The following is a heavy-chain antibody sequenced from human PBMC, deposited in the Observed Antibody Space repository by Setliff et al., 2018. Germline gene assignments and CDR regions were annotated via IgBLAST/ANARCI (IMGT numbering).Heavy chain of an antibody. V-gene: IGHV3-21*01. D-gene: IGHD3-22*01. CDR2: ISKSSSYI. Sequence: GGSLRLSCAASGFTFSRYSMTWVRQAPGKGLEWVSSISKSSSYIYYADSVKGRFAVSRDNADNSLYLQMNSLRAEDTAVYYCARDEDYFDTSGYLDNWGQGTLVTVSS. J-gene: IGHJ4*02. CDR1: GFTFSRYS. CDR3: ARDEDYFDTSGYLDN.